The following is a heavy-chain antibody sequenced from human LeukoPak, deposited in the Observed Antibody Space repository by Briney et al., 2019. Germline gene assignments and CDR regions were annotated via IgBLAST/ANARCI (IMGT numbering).Heavy chain of an antibody. Sequence: PGGSLRLSCAASGFTFSSYGMHWVRQAPGKGLEWVAVIWYDGSNKYYADSVKGRFTISRDNAKNSLYLQMNSLRAEDTAVYYCARAVAATLGDAFDIWGQGTMVTVSS. CDR2: IWYDGSNK. J-gene: IGHJ3*02. D-gene: IGHD1-26*01. V-gene: IGHV3-33*01. CDR1: GFTFSSYG. CDR3: ARAVAATLGDAFDI.